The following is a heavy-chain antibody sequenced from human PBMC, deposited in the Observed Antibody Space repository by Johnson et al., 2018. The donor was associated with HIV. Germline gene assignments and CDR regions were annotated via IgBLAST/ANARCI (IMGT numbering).Heavy chain of an antibody. CDR1: GFTFSSYG. CDR3: ARDAHRTDDAFDI. J-gene: IGHJ3*02. D-gene: IGHD1-14*01. V-gene: IGHV3-33*01. Sequence: QVLLVESGGGVVQPGRSLRLSCAASGFTFSSYGMHWVRQAPGKGLEWVAVIWYDGSNKYYADSVKGRFTISRDNAKNSLYLQMNSLRAEDTAVYYCARDAHRTDDAFDIWGQGTMVTV. CDR2: IWYDGSNK.